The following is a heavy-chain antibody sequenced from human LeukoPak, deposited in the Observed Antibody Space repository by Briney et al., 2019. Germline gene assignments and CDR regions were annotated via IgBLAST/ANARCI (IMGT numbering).Heavy chain of an antibody. CDR1: GFAFSNFA. CDR2: IGAGGRFT. Sequence: GGSLRLSCAASGFAFSNFAMSWVRQAPGKGLEWVSVIGAGGRFTHYADSVKGRFTISSDNSKNTLFLQMNSLRAEDTALYYCVKESNGFDIWGQGTMVTVSS. CDR3: VKESNGFDI. V-gene: IGHV3-23*01. J-gene: IGHJ3*02.